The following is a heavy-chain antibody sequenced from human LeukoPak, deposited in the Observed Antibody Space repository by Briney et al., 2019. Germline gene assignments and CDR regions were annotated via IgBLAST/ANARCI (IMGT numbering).Heavy chain of an antibody. Sequence: SETLSLTCTVSGGSISSSSYYWGWIRQPPGKGLEWIGSIYYSGSTYYNPSLKSRVTISVDTSKNQFSLKLSSVIAADTAVYYCARGEAAAGTLYWGQGTLVTVSS. CDR3: ARGEAAAGTLY. CDR2: IYYSGST. D-gene: IGHD6-13*01. CDR1: GGSISSSSYY. J-gene: IGHJ4*02. V-gene: IGHV4-39*01.